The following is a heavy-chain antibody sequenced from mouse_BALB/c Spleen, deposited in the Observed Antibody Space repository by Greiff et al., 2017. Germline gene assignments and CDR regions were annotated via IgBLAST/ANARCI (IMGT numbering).Heavy chain of an antibody. CDR2: IYPGDGDT. V-gene: IGHV1-80*01. Sequence: VQLQQSGAELVRPGSSVKISCKASGYAFSSYWMNWVKQRPGQGLEWIGQIYPGDGDTNYNGKFKAKATLTADKSSSTAYMQLSSLTSEDSAVYFCARRDDGWSWFAYWGQGTLVTVSA. CDR1: GYAFSSYW. D-gene: IGHD2-3*01. J-gene: IGHJ3*01. CDR3: ARRDDGWSWFAY.